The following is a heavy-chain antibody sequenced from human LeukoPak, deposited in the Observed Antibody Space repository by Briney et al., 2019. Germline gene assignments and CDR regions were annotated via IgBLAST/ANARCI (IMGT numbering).Heavy chain of an antibody. CDR1: GGSISSSSYY. J-gene: IGHJ5*02. Sequence: PSETLSLTCTVSGGSISSSSYYWGWIRQPPGKGLEWIGSIYYSGSTYYNPSLKSRVTISVDTSKNQFSLKLSSVTAADTAVYYCARLGVYSSSHIGFDPWGQGTLVTVSS. CDR2: IYYSGST. D-gene: IGHD6-13*01. V-gene: IGHV4-39*01. CDR3: ARLGVYSSSHIGFDP.